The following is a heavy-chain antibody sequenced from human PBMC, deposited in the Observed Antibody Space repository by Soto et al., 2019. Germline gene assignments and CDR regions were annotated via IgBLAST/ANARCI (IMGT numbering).Heavy chain of an antibody. Sequence: GRSRRLSCAASGFIFTDYSMTWIRQAPGKGLEWVSYISNGDETTQYADSVKGRLTVSRDNAKKVLFLQMSSLRVDDTAVYYFARDPNRRGRSKFESWGRGALVTASS. CDR3: ARDPNRRGRSKFES. V-gene: IGHV3-11*01. CDR2: ISNGDETT. CDR1: GFIFTDYS. J-gene: IGHJ4*02. D-gene: IGHD2-15*01.